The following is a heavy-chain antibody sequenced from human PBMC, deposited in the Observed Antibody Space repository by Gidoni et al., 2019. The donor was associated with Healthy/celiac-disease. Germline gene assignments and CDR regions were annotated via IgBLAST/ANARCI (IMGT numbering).Heavy chain of an antibody. CDR3: ARGRGYCSGGSCYSGYFDY. Sequence: QVQLQQWGAGLLKPSETLSLTCAVYGGSFSGYYWSWIRQPPGKGLEWIGEINHSGSTNYNPSLKSRVTISVDTSKNQFSLKLSSVTAADTAVYYCARGRGYCSGGSCYSGYFDYWGQGTLVTVSS. CDR2: INHSGST. D-gene: IGHD2-15*01. CDR1: GGSFSGYY. V-gene: IGHV4-34*01. J-gene: IGHJ4*02.